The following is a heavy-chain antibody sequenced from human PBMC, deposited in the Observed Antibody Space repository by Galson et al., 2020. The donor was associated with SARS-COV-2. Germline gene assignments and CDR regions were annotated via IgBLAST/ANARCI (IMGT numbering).Heavy chain of an antibody. D-gene: IGHD3-22*01. V-gene: IGHV4-30-4*01. CDR1: GGSISSGDYY. CDR3: ARTPRAGSDYFTLDS. Sequence: SETLSLTCTVSGGSISSGDYYWNWIRQPPGKGPEWIGYIYYSGSTYYNPSLKSRFVISLDTSKNQFSLKLSSVTAADTAVYYCARTPRAGSDYFTLDSWGQGTLVTFSS. CDR2: IYYSGST. J-gene: IGHJ4*02.